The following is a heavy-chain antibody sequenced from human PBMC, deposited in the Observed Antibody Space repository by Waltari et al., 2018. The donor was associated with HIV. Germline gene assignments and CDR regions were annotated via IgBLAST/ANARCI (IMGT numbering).Heavy chain of an antibody. Sequence: EVRLVESGGGLGQPGGSLRLSCAGSGFTFSRYWMHWVRQTPGKGLEWVSRIKPDGTQTDYADSVKGRFTISRDNAKSTQHLQLNALSVEDTALYFCTGDTFGNDDFWGQGVLVTVSS. CDR3: TGDTFGNDDF. V-gene: IGHV3-74*01. D-gene: IGHD1-1*01. J-gene: IGHJ4*02. CDR2: IKPDGTQT. CDR1: GFTFSRYW.